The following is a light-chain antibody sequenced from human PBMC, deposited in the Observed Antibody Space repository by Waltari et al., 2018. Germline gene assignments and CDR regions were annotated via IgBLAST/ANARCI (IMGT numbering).Light chain of an antibody. CDR2: VNSDGSP. CDR1: SGSSSNV. Sequence: QLLLTQSPTASASLGASVKSNCTLISGSSSNVVAWHQQQPEKGPRYLMKVNSDGSPSKGDGIPDRFSGSSSGAERYLSISSLQSADEADYYCQTWGTGIWVFGGGTRLTVL. V-gene: IGLV4-69*01. CDR3: QTWGTGIWV. J-gene: IGLJ3*02.